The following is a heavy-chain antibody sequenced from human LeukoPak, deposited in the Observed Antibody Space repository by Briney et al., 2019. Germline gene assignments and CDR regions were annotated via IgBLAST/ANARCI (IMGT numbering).Heavy chain of an antibody. CDR2: IYSGGSS. Sequence: GGSLRLSCAASGFTVSSNYMSWVRQAPGKGLEWVSVIYSGGSSYYADSVKGRFTISRDHSKNTLYLQMNSLSTEDTAVYYCARVLLSGWSQPFDYWGQGTLVIVSS. CDR1: GFTVSSNY. V-gene: IGHV3-53*05. J-gene: IGHJ4*02. CDR3: ARVLLSGWSQPFDY. D-gene: IGHD6-19*01.